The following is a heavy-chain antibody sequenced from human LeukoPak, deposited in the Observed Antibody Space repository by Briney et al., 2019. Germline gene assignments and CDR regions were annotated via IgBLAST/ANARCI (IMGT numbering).Heavy chain of an antibody. CDR2: IHNSGRT. CDR3: ARDNRGVTAAY. V-gene: IGHV4-59*01. CDR1: GGSINNYY. Sequence: SETLSLTCTVSGGSINNYYWTWIRQPAGKGLEWIGYIHNSGRTNYNPSLKSRVSISVDTSKNQFSLKLSSVTAADTAVYYCARDNRGVTAAYWGQGALVTVSS. J-gene: IGHJ4*02. D-gene: IGHD2-21*02.